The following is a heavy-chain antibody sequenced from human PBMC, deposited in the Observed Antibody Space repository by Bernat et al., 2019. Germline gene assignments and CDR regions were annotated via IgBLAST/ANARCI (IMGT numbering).Heavy chain of an antibody. D-gene: IGHD3-3*01. CDR3: ARATGVNWFDP. CDR1: GGSISSSSYY. CDR2: GYYSGST. J-gene: IGHJ5*02. Sequence: QLQLQESGPGLVKPSETLSLTCTVSGGSISSSSYYWGWIRQPPGKGLEWIGSGYYSGSTYYNPSLKSRVTISVDTSKKQFSLKLSSVTAADTAVYYCARATGVNWFDPWGQGTLVTVSS. V-gene: IGHV4-39*01.